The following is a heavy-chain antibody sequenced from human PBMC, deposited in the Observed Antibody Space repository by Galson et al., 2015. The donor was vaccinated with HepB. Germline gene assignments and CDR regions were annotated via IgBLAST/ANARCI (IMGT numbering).Heavy chain of an antibody. J-gene: IGHJ5*02. CDR1: GGSISSSSYY. CDR3: ARPGLDCSSTSCYFWFDP. Sequence: ETLSLTCTVSGGSISSSSYYWGWIRQPPGKGLEWIGSIYYSGSTYYNPSLKSRVTISVDTSKNQFSLKLSSVTAADTAVYYCARPGLDCSSTSCYFWFDPWGQGTLVTVSS. CDR2: IYYSGST. D-gene: IGHD2-2*01. V-gene: IGHV4-39*01.